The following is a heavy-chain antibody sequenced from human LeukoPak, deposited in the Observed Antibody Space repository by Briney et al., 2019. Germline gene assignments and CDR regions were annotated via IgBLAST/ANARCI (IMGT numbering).Heavy chain of an antibody. J-gene: IGHJ6*02. CDR3: ARGLEWELQGRDYSYGMDV. D-gene: IGHD1-26*01. Sequence: TSETLSLTCTVSGGSISSGGYYWSWIRQPPGKGLEWIGYIYHSGSTYYNPSLKSRVTISVDTSKNQFSLKLSSVTAADTAVYYCARGLEWELQGRDYSYGMDVWGQGTTVTVSS. CDR2: IYHSGST. CDR1: GGSISSGGYY. V-gene: IGHV4-61*08.